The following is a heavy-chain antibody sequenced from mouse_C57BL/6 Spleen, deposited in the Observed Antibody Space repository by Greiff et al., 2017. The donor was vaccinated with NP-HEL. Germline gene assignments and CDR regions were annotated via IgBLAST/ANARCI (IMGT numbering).Heavy chain of an antibody. CDR3: ARGGDSSGSFDY. Sequence: VKLQQPGAELVKPGASVKLSCKASGYTFTSYWMQWVKQRPGQGLEWIGEIDPSDSYTNYNQKFKGKATLTVDTSSSTAYMQLSSLTSEDSAVYYCARGGDSSGSFDYWGQGTTLTVSS. V-gene: IGHV1-50*01. CDR2: IDPSDSYT. D-gene: IGHD3-2*02. J-gene: IGHJ2*01. CDR1: GYTFTSYW.